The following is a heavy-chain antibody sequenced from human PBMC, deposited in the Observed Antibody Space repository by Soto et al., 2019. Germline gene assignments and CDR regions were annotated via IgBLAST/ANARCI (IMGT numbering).Heavy chain of an antibody. J-gene: IGHJ6*02. Sequence: QITLKESGPTLVRPTQTLTLTCTFSGFSLSTSGVGVGWIRQSPGKALEWLALIFWDDDKRYSPSLKSRLSIAKGTSKYQVFLTMNKMDAVDAGTYYCTHHGYYSYGMDVWCHGTTVTVSS. CDR1: GFSLSTSGVG. V-gene: IGHV2-5*02. CDR3: THHGYYSYGMDV. CDR2: IFWDDDK.